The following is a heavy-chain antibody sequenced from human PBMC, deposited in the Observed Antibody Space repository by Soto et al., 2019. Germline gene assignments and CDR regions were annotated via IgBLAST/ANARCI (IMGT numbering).Heavy chain of an antibody. V-gene: IGHV3-23*01. J-gene: IGHJ2*01. CDR2: ITGSGGLA. D-gene: IGHD2-21*02. Sequence: EVQLLESGGDFVQPGGSLRLSCAVSGVTFNKYAMSWVCLPPGKGPEWVSAITGSGGLAYYADSVKGRFSISRDNSKNILFLQMNRLKDEDSATYYCAKGDYGGNSPYWYFDLWGRGTLVIVSS. CDR1: GVTFNKYA. CDR3: AKGDYGGNSPYWYFDL.